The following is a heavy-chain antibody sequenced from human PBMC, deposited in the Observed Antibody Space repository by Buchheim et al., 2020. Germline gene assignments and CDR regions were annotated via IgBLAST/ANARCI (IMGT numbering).Heavy chain of an antibody. J-gene: IGHJ6*02. CDR3: ARGMGRGEFLEWLLPSYYYYGMDV. Sequence: EVQLVESGGGLVKPGGSLRLSCAASGFTFSSYSMNWVRQAPGKGLEWVSSISSSSSYIYYADSVKGRFTISRDNAKNSLYLQMNSLRAEDTAVYYCARGMGRGEFLEWLLPSYYYYGMDVWGQGTT. CDR2: ISSSSSYI. V-gene: IGHV3-21*01. CDR1: GFTFSSYS. D-gene: IGHD3-3*01.